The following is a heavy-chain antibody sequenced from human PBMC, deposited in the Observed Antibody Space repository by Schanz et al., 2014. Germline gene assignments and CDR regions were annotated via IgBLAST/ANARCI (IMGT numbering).Heavy chain of an antibody. CDR1: GYTFTNYG. J-gene: IGHJ4*02. Sequence: QVRLVQSGAELKMPGATVKVSCETSGYTFTNYGVSWVRQAPGQGLEWVAWISPYNGNTAYAQNLKGRLRMTTATSTATAYMELRSLTSDDTAVYYCARDWGQGYFGSPGHWGQGTLVTVSS. CDR3: ARDWGQGYFGSPGH. CDR2: ISPYNGNT. V-gene: IGHV1-18*01. D-gene: IGHD3-10*01.